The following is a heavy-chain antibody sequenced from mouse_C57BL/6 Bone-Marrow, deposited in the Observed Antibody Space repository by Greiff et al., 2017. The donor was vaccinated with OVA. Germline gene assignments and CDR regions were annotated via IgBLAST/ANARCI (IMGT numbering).Heavy chain of an antibody. Sequence: EVKLVESGGGLVKPGGSLKLSCAASGFTFSSYAMSWVRQTPEKRLEWVATISGGGSYTYYPDNVKGRFTISRDNAKNNLYLQMSHLKSEDTAMYYCTRDPDAADYWGQGNTLTVSS. CDR1: GFTFSSYA. CDR2: ISGGGSYT. V-gene: IGHV5-4*01. CDR3: TRDPDAADY. J-gene: IGHJ2*01.